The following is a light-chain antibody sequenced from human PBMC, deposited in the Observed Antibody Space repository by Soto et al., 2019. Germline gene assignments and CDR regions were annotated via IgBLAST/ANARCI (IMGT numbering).Light chain of an antibody. CDR1: SSDIGAYNS. V-gene: IGLV2-14*01. CDR2: QVS. CDR3: SSYAGSNKSV. Sequence: QSVLTQPASVSGSPGQSITISCTGTSSDIGAYNSVSWYQQHPGKAPKLIVFQVSFRPSAVSDRFSGSKSDNTASLTISGLQPEDEADYYCSSYAGSNKSVFGTGTKVTVL. J-gene: IGLJ1*01.